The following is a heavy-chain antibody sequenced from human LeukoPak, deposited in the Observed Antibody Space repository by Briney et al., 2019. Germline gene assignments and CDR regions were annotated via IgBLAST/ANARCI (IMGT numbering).Heavy chain of an antibody. J-gene: IGHJ4*02. CDR1: GYTFTSYY. D-gene: IGHD3-22*01. Sequence: ASVKVSCKASGYTFTSYYMHCVRQAPGQGLEWMGIINPSGGSTSYAQKFQGRVTMTRDTSTSTVYMELSSLRSEDTAVYYCARSPPKGTMIVVWGQGTLVTVSS. CDR3: ARSPPKGTMIVV. V-gene: IGHV1-46*01. CDR2: INPSGGST.